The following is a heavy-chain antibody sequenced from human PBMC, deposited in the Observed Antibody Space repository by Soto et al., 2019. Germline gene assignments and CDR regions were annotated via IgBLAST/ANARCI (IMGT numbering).Heavy chain of an antibody. CDR3: ARGGMYITSRRWFDP. Sequence: DSVKVCCKASGYNFTSFGVHWVRQAPGQGLEWMGWISGYNGNTNYAQKLQGRVTMTADTSTNTAYMELRSLRSDDTAVYYCARGGMYITSRRWFDPWGQGSLVTVSS. CDR2: ISGYNGNT. D-gene: IGHD2-2*01. V-gene: IGHV1-18*04. CDR1: GYNFTSFG. J-gene: IGHJ5*02.